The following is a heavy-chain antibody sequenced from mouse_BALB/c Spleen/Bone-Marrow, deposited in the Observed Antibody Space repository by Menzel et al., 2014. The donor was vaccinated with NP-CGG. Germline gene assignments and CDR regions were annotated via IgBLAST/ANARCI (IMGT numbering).Heavy chain of an antibody. CDR1: GYTFTAYV. CDR3: ARNFYGSSYFDY. CDR2: ISTYSGNT. D-gene: IGHD1-1*01. V-gene: IGHV1-67*01. Sequence: VQVVESGPELVRPGVSVKLSCKGSGYTFTAYVMHWVKQSHAKSLEWIGLISTYSGNTHYNQNFKGKATMTVDKSSSTAYMELARLTSEDSAIYYCARNFYGSSYFDYWGQGTTLTVSS. J-gene: IGHJ2*01.